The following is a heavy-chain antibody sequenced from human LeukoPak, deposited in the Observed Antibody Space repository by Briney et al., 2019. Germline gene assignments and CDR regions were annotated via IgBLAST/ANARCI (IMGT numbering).Heavy chain of an antibody. CDR3: ASARDYEGGYDI. Sequence: SETPSLTCTVSGDSISSYYWSWIRQAPGKGLEFIGYTYKSATTNYNPSLKSRVTISADTSKNQLSLKVSSVTAADTAVYYCASARDYEGGYDIWGQGTMVTVSS. J-gene: IGHJ3*02. CDR2: TYKSATT. D-gene: IGHD4-17*01. V-gene: IGHV4-59*08. CDR1: GDSISSYY.